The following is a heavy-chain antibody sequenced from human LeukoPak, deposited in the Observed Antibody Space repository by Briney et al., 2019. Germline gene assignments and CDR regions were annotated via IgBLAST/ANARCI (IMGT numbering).Heavy chain of an antibody. CDR3: ARYSITAAGTWVIDY. V-gene: IGHV1-18*03. D-gene: IGHD6-13*01. CDR1: GYTFTSYG. J-gene: IGHJ4*02. Sequence: ASVKVSCKASGYTFTSYGISWVRQAPGQGLEWMGWISAYNGNTNYAQKLQGRVTMTTDTSTSTAYMELRSLRSDDMAVYYCARYSITAAGTWVIDYWGQGTLVTVSS. CDR2: ISAYNGNT.